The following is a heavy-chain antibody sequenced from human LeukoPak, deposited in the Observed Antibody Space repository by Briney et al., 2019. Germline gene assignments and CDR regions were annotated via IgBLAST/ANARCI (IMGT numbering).Heavy chain of an antibody. CDR3: ARQYYDRTGYYYFDN. J-gene: IGHJ4*02. D-gene: IGHD3-22*01. V-gene: IGHV4-59*04. CDR1: GGSISSYY. CDR2: MYYSGST. Sequence: SETLSLTCTVSGGSISSYYWNCIRQPAGKGLEWIGSMYYSGSTFSNPSLRSRVNMSADTSKNQFSLKLSSVTAADTAVYYCARQYYDRTGYYYFDNWSQGTQVTVSS.